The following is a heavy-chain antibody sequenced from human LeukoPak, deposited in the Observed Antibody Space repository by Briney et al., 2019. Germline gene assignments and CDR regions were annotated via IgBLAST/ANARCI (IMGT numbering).Heavy chain of an antibody. J-gene: IGHJ4*02. D-gene: IGHD1-26*01. V-gene: IGHV3-21*01. CDR2: ISSSSSYI. CDR3: ARLGVGATDDY. CDR1: GFTFSSYS. Sequence: GGSLRLSCAASGFTFSSYSMNWVRQAPGKGLEWVSSISSSSSYIYYADSVKGRFTISRDNAENSLYLQMNSLRAEDTAVYYCARLGVGATDDYWGQGTLVTVSS.